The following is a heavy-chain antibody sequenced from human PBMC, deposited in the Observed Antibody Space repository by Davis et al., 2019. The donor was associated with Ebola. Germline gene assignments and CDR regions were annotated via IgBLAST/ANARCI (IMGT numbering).Heavy chain of an antibody. CDR2: INAGNGNT. J-gene: IGHJ6*02. D-gene: IGHD2-2*01. Sequence: AASVKVSCKASGYTFTSYAMHWVRQASGQRLEWMGWINAGNGNTKYSQKFQGRVTITRDTSASTAYMELSSLRSEDTAVYYCARGIVVVPAAMVNYGMDVWGQGTTVTVSS. CDR3: ARGIVVVPAAMVNYGMDV. V-gene: IGHV1-3*01. CDR1: GYTFTSYA.